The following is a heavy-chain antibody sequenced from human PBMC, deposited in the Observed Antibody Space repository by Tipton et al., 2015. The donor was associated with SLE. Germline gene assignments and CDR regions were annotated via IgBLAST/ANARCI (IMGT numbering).Heavy chain of an antibody. V-gene: IGHV3-23*03. Sequence: SLRLSCAASGFTFSSYAMSWVRQAPGKGLEWVSVIYSGGSSTYYADSVEGRFTISRDNSKNTLYLQMNSLRAEDTAVYYCAKDLSQGKVGPGGVGYWGQGTLVTVSS. CDR2: IYSGGSST. D-gene: IGHD1-14*01. J-gene: IGHJ4*02. CDR1: GFTFSSYA. CDR3: AKDLSQGKVGPGGVGY.